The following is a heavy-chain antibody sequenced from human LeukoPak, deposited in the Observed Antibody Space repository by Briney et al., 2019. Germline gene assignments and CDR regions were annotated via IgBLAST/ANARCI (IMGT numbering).Heavy chain of an antibody. J-gene: IGHJ4*02. V-gene: IGHV5-51*01. D-gene: IGHD3-22*01. Sequence: AGESLKISCKGSGYSFTSYWIGWVRQMPGKGLEWMGIIYPGDSDTRYSPSFQGQVTISADKSISTAYLQWSSLKASDTAMYYCARRDHYYDSSGYLYYFDYWGQGTLVTVSS. CDR2: IYPGDSDT. CDR1: GYSFTSYW. CDR3: ARRDHYYDSSGYLYYFDY.